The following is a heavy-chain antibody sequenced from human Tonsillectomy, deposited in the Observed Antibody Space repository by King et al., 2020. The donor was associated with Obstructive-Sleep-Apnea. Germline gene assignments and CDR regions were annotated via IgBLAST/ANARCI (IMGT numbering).Heavy chain of an antibody. CDR2: IKQDGSEK. D-gene: IGHD5-12*01. CDR3: VGVGGYDSWDYYYYGMDV. CDR1: GFTFSSYW. J-gene: IGHJ6*02. V-gene: IGHV3-7*04. Sequence: VQLVESGGGLVQPGGSLRLSCAASGFTFSSYWMNWVRQAPGKGLEWVANIKQDGSEKYYVDSVKGRFTISRDNAKNSLYLQMNSLRGEDTAVYYCVGVGGYDSWDYYYYGMDVWGQGTTVTVSS.